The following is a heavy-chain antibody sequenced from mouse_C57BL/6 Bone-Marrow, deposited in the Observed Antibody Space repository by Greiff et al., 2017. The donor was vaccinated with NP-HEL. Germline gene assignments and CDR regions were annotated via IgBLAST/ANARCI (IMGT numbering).Heavy chain of an antibody. CDR1: GFSLTSYG. CDR2: IWSGGST. CDR3: ARNHYGNYGYYAMDY. V-gene: IGHV2-2*01. Sequence: QVQLQQSGPGLVQPSQSLSITCTVSGFSLTSYGVHWVRQSPGKGLEWLGVIWSGGSTDYNAAFISRLSISKDNSKSQVFFKMNSLQADDTAIYYCARNHYGNYGYYAMDYWGQGTSVTVSS. J-gene: IGHJ4*01. D-gene: IGHD2-1*01.